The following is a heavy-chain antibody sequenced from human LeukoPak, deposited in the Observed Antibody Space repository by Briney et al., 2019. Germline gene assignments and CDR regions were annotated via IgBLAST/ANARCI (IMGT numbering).Heavy chain of an antibody. V-gene: IGHV1-8*02. CDR1: GYTFTSYG. Sequence: ASVKVSCKASGYTFTSYGISWVRQATGQGLEWMGWMNPNSGNTGYAQKFQGRVTMTRNTSISTAYMELSSLRSEDTAVYYCARGQVVPADTNWFDPWGQGTLVTVSS. CDR2: MNPNSGNT. D-gene: IGHD2-2*01. J-gene: IGHJ5*02. CDR3: ARGQVVPADTNWFDP.